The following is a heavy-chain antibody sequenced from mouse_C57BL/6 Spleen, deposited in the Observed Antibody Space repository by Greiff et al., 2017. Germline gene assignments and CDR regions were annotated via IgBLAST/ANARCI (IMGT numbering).Heavy chain of an antibody. CDR2: IDPANGNT. D-gene: IGHD1-1*01. CDR1: GFNIKNTY. V-gene: IGHV14-3*01. CDR3: ARFITTVVVPWYFDV. J-gene: IGHJ1*03. Sequence: EVKLMESVAELVRPGASVKLSCTASGFNIKNTYMHWVKQRPEQGLEWIGRIDPANGNTKYAPKFQGKATITADTSSNTAYLQLSSLTSEDTAIYYCARFITTVVVPWYFDVWGTGTTVTVSS.